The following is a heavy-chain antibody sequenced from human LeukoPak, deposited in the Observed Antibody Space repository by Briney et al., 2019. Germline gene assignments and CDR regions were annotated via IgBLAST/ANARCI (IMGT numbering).Heavy chain of an antibody. J-gene: IGHJ3*02. CDR1: GYTFTYRY. Sequence: ASVKVSCKASGYTFTYRYLHWVRQAPGQALEWMGWITPFNGNTNYAQKFQDRVTITRDRSMSTAYMELSSLRSEDTAMYYCAAPTTVTTSGAFDIWGQGTMVTVSS. CDR2: ITPFNGNT. V-gene: IGHV1-45*02. D-gene: IGHD4-17*01. CDR3: AAPTTVTTSGAFDI.